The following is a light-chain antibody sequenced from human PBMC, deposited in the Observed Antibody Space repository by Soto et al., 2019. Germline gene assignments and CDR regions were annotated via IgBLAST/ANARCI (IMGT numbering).Light chain of an antibody. V-gene: IGLV2-8*01. CDR2: DVS. J-gene: IGLJ1*01. CDR1: SSDVGGYNY. Sequence: QSVLTQPPSASGSPGQSVTISCTGTSSDVGGYNYVSWYQQHPGKAPKFIIYDVSKRPSGVPDRFSGSMSGNTASLTVSGLQAEDEADYYCSSYAGSNSYVFGTGTKLTVL. CDR3: SSYAGSNSYV.